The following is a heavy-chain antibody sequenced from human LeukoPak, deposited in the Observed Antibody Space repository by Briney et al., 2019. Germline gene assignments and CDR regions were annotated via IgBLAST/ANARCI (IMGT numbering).Heavy chain of an antibody. D-gene: IGHD3-22*01. CDR1: GDSVSSNSAA. CDR2: TYYRSKWYN. V-gene: IGHV6-1*01. Sequence: SQTLSPTCAISGDSVSSNSAAWNWIRQSPSRGLEWLGRTYYRSKWYNDYAVSVKSRITINPDTSKNQFSLQLNSVTPEDTAVYYCASSNYYDSSGYLSHAFDIWGQGTMVTVSS. J-gene: IGHJ3*02. CDR3: ASSNYYDSSGYLSHAFDI.